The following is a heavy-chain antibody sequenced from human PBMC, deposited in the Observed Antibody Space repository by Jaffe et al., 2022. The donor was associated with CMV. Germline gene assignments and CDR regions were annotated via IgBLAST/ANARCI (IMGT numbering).Heavy chain of an antibody. CDR3: ARDYPVGYYYYYMDV. CDR1: GFTFSSYW. Sequence: EVQLVESGGGLVQPGGSLRLSCAASGFTFSSYWMSWVRQAPGKGLEWVANIKQDGSEKYYVDSVKGRFTISRDNAKNSLYLQMNSLRAEDTAVYYCARDYPVGYYYYYMDVWGKGTTVTVSS. J-gene: IGHJ6*03. V-gene: IGHV3-7*03. CDR2: IKQDGSEK. D-gene: IGHD1-26*01.